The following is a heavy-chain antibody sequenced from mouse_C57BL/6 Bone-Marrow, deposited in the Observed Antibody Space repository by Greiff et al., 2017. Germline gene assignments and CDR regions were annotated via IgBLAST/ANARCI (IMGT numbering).Heavy chain of an antibody. CDR1: GYTFTDYY. J-gene: IGHJ2*01. V-gene: IGHV1-26*01. CDR3: ARGGGLGPFDY. CDR2: INPNNGGT. Sequence: EVKLQQSGPELVKPGASVKISCKASGYTFTDYYMNWVKQSHGKSLEWIGDINPNNGGTSYNQKFKGKATLTVDKSSSTAYMELRSLTSEDSAVYYCARGGGLGPFDYWGQGTTLTVSS. D-gene: IGHD3-3*01.